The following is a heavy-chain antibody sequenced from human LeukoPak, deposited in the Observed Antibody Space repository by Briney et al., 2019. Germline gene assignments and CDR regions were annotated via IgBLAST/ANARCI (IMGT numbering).Heavy chain of an antibody. J-gene: IGHJ6*03. V-gene: IGHV3-30*02. CDR1: GFTFSSYG. D-gene: IGHD5-12*01. CDR3: AKGGGYEAQYYYYLDV. CDR2: IRYDGSNK. Sequence: GGSLRLSCAASGFTFSSYGMHWVRQAPGKGLEWVAFIRYDGSNKYYADSVKGRFTVSRDNSKNTLYLQMKSLRAEDTAVYYCAKGGGYEAQYYYYLDVWGKGTTVTISS.